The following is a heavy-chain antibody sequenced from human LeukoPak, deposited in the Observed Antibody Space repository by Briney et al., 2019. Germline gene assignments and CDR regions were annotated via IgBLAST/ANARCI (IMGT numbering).Heavy chain of an antibody. CDR1: GYTFSYYW. V-gene: IGHV5-51*01. CDR3: SRAVVRDSTKWSPLDV. CDR2: IYPGDSHT. D-gene: IGHD2-8*01. J-gene: IGHJ6*02. Sequence: GESLKISFHGFGYTFSYYWIAWVRQMPGEGLEWMGIIYPGDSHTTYNPSFQGQVTLSVDKSVNTAYLQWNNLKASDSAMYYCSRAVVRDSTKWSPLDVWGQGTTVTVSS.